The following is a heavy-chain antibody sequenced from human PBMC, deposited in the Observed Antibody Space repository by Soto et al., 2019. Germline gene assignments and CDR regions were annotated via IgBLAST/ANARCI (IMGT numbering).Heavy chain of an antibody. V-gene: IGHV4-4*02. Sequence: SETLSLTCAVSGGSISSSNWWSWVRQPPGKGLEWIGEIYHSGSTNYNPSLKSRVTISVDKSKNQFSLKLSSVTAADTAVYYCARRYFDWSYNWFDPWGQGTLVTVYS. CDR1: GGSISSSNW. J-gene: IGHJ5*02. D-gene: IGHD3-9*01. CDR3: ARRYFDWSYNWFDP. CDR2: IYHSGST.